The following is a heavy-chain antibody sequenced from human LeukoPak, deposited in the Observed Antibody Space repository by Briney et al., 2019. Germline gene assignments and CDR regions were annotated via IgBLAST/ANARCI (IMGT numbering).Heavy chain of an antibody. V-gene: IGHV1-69*04. D-gene: IGHD2-15*01. CDR2: IIPILGIA. J-gene: IGHJ3*02. Sequence: ASVKVSCKASGGTFSSYAISWVRQAPGQGLEWMGRIIPILGIANYAQKFQGRVTITADKSTSTAYMELSSLRSEDTAVYYCAREDRVVVGAFDIWGQGTMVTVSS. CDR1: GGTFSSYA. CDR3: AREDRVVVGAFDI.